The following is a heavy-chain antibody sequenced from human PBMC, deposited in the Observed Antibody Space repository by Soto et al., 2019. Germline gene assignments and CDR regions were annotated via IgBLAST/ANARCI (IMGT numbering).Heavy chain of an antibody. J-gene: IGHJ6*02. CDR2: IDPSDSYT. V-gene: IGHV5-10-1*01. D-gene: IGHD6-6*01. Sequence: PGESLKISCKGSGYSFTSYWISWVRQMPGKGLERMGRIDPSDSYTNYSPSFQGHVTISADKSISTAYLQWSSLKASDTAMYYCARGDSSSSGPYYYGMDVWGQGTTVTVSS. CDR1: GYSFTSYW. CDR3: ARGDSSSSGPYYYGMDV.